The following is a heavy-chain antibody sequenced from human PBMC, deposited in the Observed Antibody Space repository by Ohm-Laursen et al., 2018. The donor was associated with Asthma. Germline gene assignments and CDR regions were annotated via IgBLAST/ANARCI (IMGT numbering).Heavy chain of an antibody. J-gene: IGHJ6*02. CDR1: GFTFDDYA. Sequence: SLRLSCAASGFTFDDYAMHWVRQAPGKGLEWVSGISWNSGSIGYADSVKGRFTISRDNSKNTLYLQMNSLRAEDTAVYYCARDASIAARRGGYYYYGMDVWGQGTTVTVSS. CDR3: ARDASIAARRGGYYYYGMDV. CDR2: ISWNSGSI. V-gene: IGHV3-9*01. D-gene: IGHD6-6*01.